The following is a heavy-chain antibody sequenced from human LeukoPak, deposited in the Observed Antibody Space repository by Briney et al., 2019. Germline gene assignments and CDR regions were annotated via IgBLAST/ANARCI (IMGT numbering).Heavy chain of an antibody. CDR1: GFTFSAYW. D-gene: IGHD3-10*01. V-gene: IGHV3-7*01. CDR2: IRHDGSEK. Sequence: GGSLRLSCAASGFTFSAYWMNWVRQAPGKGPEWAANIRHDGSEKYYVDSVKGRFTISRDNAKNSLYLQMNTLRGDDTAIYYCARDPRVITLFENYMDVWGKGTTVTVSS. J-gene: IGHJ6*03. CDR3: ARDPRVITLFENYMDV.